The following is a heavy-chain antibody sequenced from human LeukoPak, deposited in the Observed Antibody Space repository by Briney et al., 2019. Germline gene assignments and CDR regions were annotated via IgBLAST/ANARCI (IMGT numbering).Heavy chain of an antibody. CDR3: AREVVAGRFDY. D-gene: IGHD2-15*01. CDR2: INWNGDNT. V-gene: IGHV3-20*04. J-gene: IGHJ4*02. Sequence: GGSLRLSCAASGFTFDDYGMSWVRQAPGKGLEWVSGINWNGDNTGYSDSVKGRFTISRDNAKNSLYLQMNSLRAEDTALHYCAREVVAGRFDYGGQGTLLTVSS. CDR1: GFTFDDYG.